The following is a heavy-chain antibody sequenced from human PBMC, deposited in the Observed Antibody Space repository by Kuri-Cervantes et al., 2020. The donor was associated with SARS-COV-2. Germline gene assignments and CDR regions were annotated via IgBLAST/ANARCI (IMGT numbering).Heavy chain of an antibody. J-gene: IGHJ4*02. D-gene: IGHD2-21*01. CDR3: ARGRVGVQDF. CDR2: ISSSSSTK. V-gene: IGHV3-48*01. Sequence: LSLTCAASGFTFSSYSMNWVRQAPGKGLEWVSYISSSSSTKYYADSVKGRFTISRDNSKNTLYLQMNNLRGDDTAVYFCARGRVGVQDFWGQGTLVTVSS. CDR1: GFTFSSYS.